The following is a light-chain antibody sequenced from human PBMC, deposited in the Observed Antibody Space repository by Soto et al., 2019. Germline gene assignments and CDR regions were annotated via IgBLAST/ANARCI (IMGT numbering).Light chain of an antibody. CDR2: STS. CDR1: QTVSKF. CDR3: QQYGSSGT. V-gene: IGKV1-39*01. Sequence: DIQMTQSPSSLSASVGDRFTIACRASQTVSKFVNWYQQKPGKVPALLIYSTSTLYSGVPSRFSGSGSGTDFTLTISRLEPEDFAVYYCQQYGSSGTFGQGTTVDIK. J-gene: IGKJ1*01.